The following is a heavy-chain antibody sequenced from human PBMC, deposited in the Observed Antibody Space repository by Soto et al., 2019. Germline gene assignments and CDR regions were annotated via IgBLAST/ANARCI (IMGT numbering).Heavy chain of an antibody. CDR3: AKVRDSSDWAFDY. J-gene: IGHJ4*02. V-gene: IGHV3-30*18. D-gene: IGHD6-25*01. Sequence: QVRLVESGGGVVQPGGSLRLSCAASGFTFSHYGMHWVRQAPGKGLEWVAIMVYDGGNKSYADSVRGRFTISRDNSKSTMYLQISSLTPEDTAVYYCAKVRDSSDWAFDYWGQGTKVTVSS. CDR2: MVYDGGNK. CDR1: GFTFSHYG.